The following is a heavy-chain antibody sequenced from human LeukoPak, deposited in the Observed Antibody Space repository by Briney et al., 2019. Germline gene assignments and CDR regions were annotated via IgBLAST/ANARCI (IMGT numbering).Heavy chain of an antibody. J-gene: IGHJ4*02. CDR3: AREVPNLDYFDY. CDR1: GFIFSSYS. Sequence: GGSLRLSCAASGFIFSSYSMNWVRQAPGRGLEWVSYISSSSSTIYYADSVKGRFTISRDNAKNSLYLHMNSLRAEDTAVYYCAREVPNLDYFDYWGQGTLVSVSS. CDR2: ISSSSSTI. V-gene: IGHV3-48*01.